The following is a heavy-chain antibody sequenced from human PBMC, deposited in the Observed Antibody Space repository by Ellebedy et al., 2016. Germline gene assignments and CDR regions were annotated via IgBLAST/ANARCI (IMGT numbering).Heavy chain of an antibody. CDR2: IYYSGST. V-gene: IGHV4-59*08. CDR3: ARRYSSSNRTFDY. D-gene: IGHD6-6*01. J-gene: IGHJ4*02. CDR1: GGSFSGYY. Sequence: SETLSLTXAVYGGSFSGYYWSWIRQPPGKGLEWIGYIYYSGSTNYNPSLKSRVTISVDTSKNQFSLKLSSVTAADTAVYYCARRYSSSNRTFDYWGQGTLVTVSS.